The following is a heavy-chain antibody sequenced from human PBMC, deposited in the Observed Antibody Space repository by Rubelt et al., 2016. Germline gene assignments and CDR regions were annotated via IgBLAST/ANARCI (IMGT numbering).Heavy chain of an antibody. CDR1: GFTFSSYA. D-gene: IGHD6-13*01. J-gene: IGHJ4*02. CDR3: ARDRYSSLGYIDY. Sequence: GFTFSSYAMHWVRQAPGKGLEWVAVISYDGSNKYYADSVKGRFTISRDNSKNSLYLQMNSLRAEDTAVCYCARDRYSSLGYIDYWGQGTLVTVSS. CDR2: ISYDGSNK. V-gene: IGHV3-30*04.